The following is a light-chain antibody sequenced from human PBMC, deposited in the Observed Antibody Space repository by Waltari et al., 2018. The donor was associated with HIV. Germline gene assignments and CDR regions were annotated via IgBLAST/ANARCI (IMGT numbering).Light chain of an antibody. J-gene: IGLJ1*01. CDR1: SSDVGSYDY. Sequence: QSALTQPPSASGSPGQSVTISCTGTSSDVGSYDYVSWYQQYPGKAPKLMIYEVNKGALGGPDRFSGFKFWNQAFLAGSGLPAGDEADYYWSSNAGSNNSYVLGNGTKVNVL. V-gene: IGLV2-8*01. CDR2: EVN. CDR3: SSNAGSNNSYV.